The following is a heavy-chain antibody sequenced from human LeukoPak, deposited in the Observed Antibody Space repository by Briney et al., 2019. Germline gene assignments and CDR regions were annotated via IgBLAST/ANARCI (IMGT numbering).Heavy chain of an antibody. Sequence: GGSLRLSCAASGFTFSTYAMTWVRQAPGKGLEWVSTIDGSSDTTYYADSVKGRFTISRDTSRNTVELQMSGLRGEDTAVYYCVKGWLQYLNWGQETLVTVSS. CDR2: IDGSSDTT. D-gene: IGHD5-24*01. V-gene: IGHV3-23*01. CDR1: GFTFSTYA. J-gene: IGHJ4*02. CDR3: VKGWLQYLN.